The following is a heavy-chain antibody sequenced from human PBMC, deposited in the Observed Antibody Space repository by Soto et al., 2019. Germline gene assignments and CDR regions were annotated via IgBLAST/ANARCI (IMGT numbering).Heavy chain of an antibody. Sequence: VASVKVSCKASGYTFIGYYIHWVRQAPGQGLEWMGLINASDGNTNYAQKFQGRVTMTTDTFTRTAYMEVRSLRSDDTAVYYCAREGTCSSTSCPTYFSFGMDVWGQGTTVTVSS. D-gene: IGHD2-2*01. V-gene: IGHV1-18*04. CDR3: AREGTCSSTSCPTYFSFGMDV. CDR1: GYTFIGYY. J-gene: IGHJ6*02. CDR2: INASDGNT.